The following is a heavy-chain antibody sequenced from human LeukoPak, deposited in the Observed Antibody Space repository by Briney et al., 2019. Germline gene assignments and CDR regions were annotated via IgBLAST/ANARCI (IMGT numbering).Heavy chain of an antibody. CDR2: ISYDGSNK. CDR3: ARETGSAVGSTDLDY. J-gene: IGHJ4*02. CDR1: GFTFSSYW. Sequence: PGGSLRLSCAASGFTFSSYWMSWVRQAPGKGLEWVAVISYDGSNKYFADSVKGRFTISRDTSKNTLYLQMNSLRAEDTAVYYCARETGSAVGSTDLDYWGQGTLVTVSS. V-gene: IGHV3-30-3*01. D-gene: IGHD4-17*01.